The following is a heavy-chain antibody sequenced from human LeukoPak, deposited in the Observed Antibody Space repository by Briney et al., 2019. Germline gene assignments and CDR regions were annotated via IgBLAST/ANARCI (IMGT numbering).Heavy chain of an antibody. J-gene: IGHJ4*02. CDR2: ITPSGGST. D-gene: IGHD4-23*01. CDR1: GYTFTSYY. V-gene: IGHV1-46*01. Sequence: ASVKVSCKASGYTFTSYYMHWVRQAPGQGLEWMGIITPSGGSTSYAQKFQGRDTMTRDTSTRTVYMEQSSLRSEDTAVYYCARNRPVYGGVDYWGQGTLVTVSS. CDR3: ARNRPVYGGVDY.